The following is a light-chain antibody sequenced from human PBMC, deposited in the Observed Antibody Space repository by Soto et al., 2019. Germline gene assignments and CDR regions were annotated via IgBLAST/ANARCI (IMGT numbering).Light chain of an antibody. CDR1: QSIDTW. Sequence: DIQMTQSPSTLSASVGDRVTITCRASQSIDTWLAWHQQKPGRAPKLLISKASSLERGVPSRFSGSGSGTEFTLTISGLQPDDFATYYCQQYNSYRAFGQGTKV. V-gene: IGKV1-5*03. J-gene: IGKJ1*01. CDR2: KAS. CDR3: QQYNSYRA.